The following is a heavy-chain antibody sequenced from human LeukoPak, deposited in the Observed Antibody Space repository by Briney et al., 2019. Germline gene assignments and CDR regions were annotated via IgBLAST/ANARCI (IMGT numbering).Heavy chain of an antibody. CDR3: VKEKRRLVDY. Sequence: GGSLRLSCAASGFTFDDYTMHWVRQAPGKGLGWVSLITWNGGATFYADSVKGRFTISRDNSKNSLSLQMDSLRTEDTALYYCVKEKRRLVDYWGQGTLVTVSS. CDR2: ITWNGGAT. V-gene: IGHV3-43*01. CDR1: GFTFDDYT. D-gene: IGHD6-25*01. J-gene: IGHJ4*02.